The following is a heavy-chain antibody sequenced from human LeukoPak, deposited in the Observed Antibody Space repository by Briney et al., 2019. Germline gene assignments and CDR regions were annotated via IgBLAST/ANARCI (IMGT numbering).Heavy chain of an antibody. V-gene: IGHV3-30*18. D-gene: IGHD1-26*01. CDR3: AKHPGDFTGIVNYYYMDL. J-gene: IGHJ6*03. CDR1: GFTFNSFG. CDR2: ISYDETNK. Sequence: GGSLRLSCAASGFTFNSFGMHWVRRAPGKGLEWVATISYDETNKYYTDSVKGRFTISRDNSKNTLFLQMTSLKTEDTAVHYCAKHPGDFTGIVNYYYMDLWGKGTTVTVSS.